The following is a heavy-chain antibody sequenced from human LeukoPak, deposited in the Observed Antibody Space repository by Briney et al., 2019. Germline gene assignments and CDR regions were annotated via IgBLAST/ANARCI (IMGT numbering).Heavy chain of an antibody. Sequence: SETLSLTCAVYGGSFSGYYWTWIRQTPEKELEWIGEMNPSGSTNYNPSLKSRVTMSVDTSKNQFSLELSSVTAADTAVYYCARGRQDVTMIVVVMTAVSYYLDVWGKGTTVTVS. CDR3: ARGRQDVTMIVVVMTAVSYYLDV. V-gene: IGHV4-34*01. D-gene: IGHD3-22*01. CDR1: GGSFSGYY. J-gene: IGHJ6*03. CDR2: MNPSGST.